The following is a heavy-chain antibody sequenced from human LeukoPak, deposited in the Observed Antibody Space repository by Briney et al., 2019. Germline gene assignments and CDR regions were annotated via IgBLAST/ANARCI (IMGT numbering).Heavy chain of an antibody. CDR1: GGSFSGYY. Sequence: SETLSLTCAVYGGSFSGYYWSWIRQPPGKGLEWIGEINHSGSTSYNPSLKSRVTISVDTSKNQFSLKLSSVTAADTAVYYCARLVVGATDFDYWGQGTLVTVSS. CDR2: INHSGST. V-gene: IGHV4-34*01. J-gene: IGHJ4*02. D-gene: IGHD1-26*01. CDR3: ARLVVGATDFDY.